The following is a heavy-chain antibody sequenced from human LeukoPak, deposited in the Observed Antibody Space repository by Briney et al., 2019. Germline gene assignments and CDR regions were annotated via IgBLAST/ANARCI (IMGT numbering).Heavy chain of an antibody. V-gene: IGHV1-24*01. D-gene: IGHD3-3*01. CDR2: FDPEDGET. CDR3: ARWSGGGTYYDFWSGYSSYYYYMDV. J-gene: IGHJ6*03. CDR1: GYTLTELS. Sequence: ASVKVSCKVSGYTLTELSMHWVRQAPGKGLEWMGGFDPEDGETIYAQKFQGRVTMTEDTSTDTAYMELSSLRSEDTAVYYCARWSGGGTYYDFWSGYSSYYYYMDVWGKGTTVTVSS.